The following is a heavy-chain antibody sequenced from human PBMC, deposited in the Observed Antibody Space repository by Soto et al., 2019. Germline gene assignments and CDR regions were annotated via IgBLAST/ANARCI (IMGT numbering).Heavy chain of an antibody. CDR3: ARDPGGYYYDGMDV. J-gene: IGHJ6*04. V-gene: IGHV1-69*01. CDR2: IIPIFGTA. D-gene: IGHD3-16*01. CDR1: GGSFSIDA. Sequence: SVEFSCNSSGGSFSIDAISCVRQATRQGVEWMGGIIPIFGTANYAQKLQGRVTITADESTSTAYMELSSLRSEDTAVYYCARDPGGYYYDGMDVWGKGTTVT.